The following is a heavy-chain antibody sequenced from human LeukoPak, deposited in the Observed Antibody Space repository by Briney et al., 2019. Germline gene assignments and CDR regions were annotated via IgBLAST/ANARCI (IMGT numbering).Heavy chain of an antibody. Sequence: ASVKVSCKASGYSFTSLYMRWVRQASGQPPEWMGAIDPSGGTTRYAQKFQGRITTTRDTSTSTVHLELSSLRYDDTAVYYCARDRARVGTKDDAFDVWGQGTMVIVSS. CDR1: GYSFTSLY. V-gene: IGHV1-46*01. CDR3: ARDRARVGTKDDAFDV. J-gene: IGHJ3*01. CDR2: IDPSGGTT. D-gene: IGHD3-10*01.